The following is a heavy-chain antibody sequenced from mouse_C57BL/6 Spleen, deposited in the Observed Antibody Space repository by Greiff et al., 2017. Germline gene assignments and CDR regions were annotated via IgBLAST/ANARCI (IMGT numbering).Heavy chain of an antibody. CDR3: ARDRSSPFYYAMDY. CDR1: GFTFSSYA. V-gene: IGHV5-4*01. D-gene: IGHD6-2*01. Sequence: EVQLVESGGGLVKPGGSLKLSCAASGFTFSSYAMSWVRQTPEKRLEWVATISDGGSYTYYPDNVKGRFTISRDNAKNNLYLQMSHLKSEDTAMYYCARDRSSPFYYAMDYWGQGTSVTVSS. CDR2: ISDGGSYT. J-gene: IGHJ4*01.